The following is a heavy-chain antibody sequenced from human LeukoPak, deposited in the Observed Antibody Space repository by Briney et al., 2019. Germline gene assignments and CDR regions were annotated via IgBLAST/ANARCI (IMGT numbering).Heavy chain of an antibody. CDR3: EKDRSTMIGVVRKAPRGEFDY. Sequence: GGSLRLSCAASAFTFSSYGMHWVRQAPGKGREWVAFIRSDGSNRYYADSVKGRFSISRDNSKNTLYLQMDSLRAEDTAVYYCEKDRSTMIGVVRKAPRGEFDYWGQGTLVTVSS. CDR1: AFTFSSYG. CDR2: IRSDGSNR. D-gene: IGHD3-22*01. J-gene: IGHJ4*02. V-gene: IGHV3-30*02.